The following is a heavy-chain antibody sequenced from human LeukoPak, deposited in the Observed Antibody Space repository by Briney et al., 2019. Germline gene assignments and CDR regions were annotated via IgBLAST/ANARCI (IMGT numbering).Heavy chain of an antibody. V-gene: IGHV4-4*02. CDR3: AREGGFYRPLDY. CDR1: GGSISGTNW. CDR2: VHLDGRT. D-gene: IGHD3-3*01. J-gene: IGHJ4*02. Sequence: SGTLSLTCGVSGGSISGTNWWPWVRQPPGKGLEWIGEVHLDGRTNYNPSLESRLTISVDLSENHISLRLTSVTAADTAVYYCAREGGFYRPLDYSGQGTLVTVSS.